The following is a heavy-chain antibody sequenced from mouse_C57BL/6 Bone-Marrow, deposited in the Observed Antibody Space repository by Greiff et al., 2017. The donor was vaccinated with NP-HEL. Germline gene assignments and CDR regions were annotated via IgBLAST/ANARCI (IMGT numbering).Heavy chain of an antibody. V-gene: IGHV1-9*01. Sequence: VQLQQSGAELMKPGASVKLSCKATGYTFTGYWIEWVKQRPGHGLEWIGEILPGSGSTNYNEKFKGKATFTADTSSNTAYMQLSSLTTEDSAIYYCAKLGYYYGSSLHYFDYWGQGPTLSVSS. D-gene: IGHD1-1*01. CDR1: GYTFTGYW. J-gene: IGHJ2*01. CDR2: ILPGSGST. CDR3: AKLGYYYGSSLHYFDY.